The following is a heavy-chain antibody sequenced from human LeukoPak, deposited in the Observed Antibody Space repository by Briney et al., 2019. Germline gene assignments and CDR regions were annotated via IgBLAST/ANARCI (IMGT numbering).Heavy chain of an antibody. CDR2: ISSSGSTI. D-gene: IGHD3-10*01. CDR3: ARGLYYYGSGSIPYFDY. Sequence: GGSLRLSCAASRFTFSSYSVNWIRQAPGKGLEWVSYISSSGSTIYYADSVKGRFTISRDNAKNSLYLQMNSLRAEDTAVYYCARGLYYYGSGSIPYFDYWGQGTLVTVSS. J-gene: IGHJ4*02. V-gene: IGHV3-48*04. CDR1: RFTFSSYS.